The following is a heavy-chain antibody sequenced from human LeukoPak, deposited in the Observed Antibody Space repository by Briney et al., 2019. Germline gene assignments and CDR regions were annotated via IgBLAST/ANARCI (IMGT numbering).Heavy chain of an antibody. CDR2: ISSSSSYI. CDR1: GFTFSSYS. V-gene: IGHV3-21*01. J-gene: IGHJ6*03. D-gene: IGHD2-21*02. Sequence: GGSLRLSCAASGFTFSSYSMNWVRQAPGKGLEWVSSISSSSSYIYYADSVKGRFTISRDNAKNSLYLQMNSLRAEDTAVYYCARLAYCGGDRYLPSYMDVWGKGTTVTVSS. CDR3: ARLAYCGGDRYLPSYMDV.